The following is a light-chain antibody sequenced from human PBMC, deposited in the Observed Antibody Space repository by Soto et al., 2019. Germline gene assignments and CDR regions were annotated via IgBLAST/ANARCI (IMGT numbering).Light chain of an antibody. Sequence: EIVLTQSPATLSLSPGERATLSCRASQSVSNFLAWYQQKPGQAPRLLISDASNRATGIPGRCSRSGSGTDSSLTISSLEPEDFAVYYCQQRSNWPWTFAQGTKVELK. CDR3: QQRSNWPWT. CDR1: QSVSNF. J-gene: IGKJ1*01. CDR2: DAS. V-gene: IGKV3-11*01.